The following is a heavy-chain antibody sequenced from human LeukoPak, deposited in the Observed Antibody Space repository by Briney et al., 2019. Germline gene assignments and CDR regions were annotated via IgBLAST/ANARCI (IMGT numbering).Heavy chain of an antibody. D-gene: IGHD2-2*01. J-gene: IGHJ4*02. CDR2: IGTAGDT. CDR3: ARGPTHCSSTSCPPQLFDY. V-gene: IGHV3-13*01. CDR1: GFTFSSHD. Sequence: PGGSLRLSCAASGFTFSSHDMHWVRQATGKGLEWVSAIGTAGDTYYPGSVKGRFTISRENAKNSLYLQMNSLRAGDTAVYYCARGPTHCSSTSCPPQLFDYWGQGTLVTVSS.